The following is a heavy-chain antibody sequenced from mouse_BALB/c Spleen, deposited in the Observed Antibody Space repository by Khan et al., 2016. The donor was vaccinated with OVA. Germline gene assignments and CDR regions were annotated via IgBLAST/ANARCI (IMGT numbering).Heavy chain of an antibody. J-gene: IGHJ2*01. Sequence: VQLQESGAELVRPGASVKLSCKTSGYIFTSYWIHWVKQRSGQGLEWIARIYPGTDNSYYNEKFKDKATLTADTSSSTAYMQLSSLKSEDSDVYFCSREEALVHFDHWGQGTTLTVSS. CDR1: GYIFTSYW. V-gene: IGHV1S132*01. CDR3: SREEALVHFDH. D-gene: IGHD3-2*02. CDR2: IYPGTDNS.